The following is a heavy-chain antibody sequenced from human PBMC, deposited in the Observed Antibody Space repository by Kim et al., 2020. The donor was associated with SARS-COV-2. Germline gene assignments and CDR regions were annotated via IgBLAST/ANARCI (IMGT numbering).Heavy chain of an antibody. Sequence: GGSLRLSCAASGFTVSSNYMSWVRQAPGKGLEWASATYSGGSPYYADSAKGRSTIPRHNSNNTPYLHMNSLTAEATAVHYCVGGGGRPPLPDYSAQGTL. V-gene: IGHV3-53*04. J-gene: IGHJ4*02. D-gene: IGHD2-15*01. CDR2: TYSGGSP. CDR3: VGGGGRPPLPDY. CDR1: GFTVSSNY.